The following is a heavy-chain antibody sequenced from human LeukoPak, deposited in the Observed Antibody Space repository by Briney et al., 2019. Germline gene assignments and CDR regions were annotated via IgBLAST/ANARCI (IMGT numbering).Heavy chain of an antibody. D-gene: IGHD4-23*01. CDR3: ARKFGGNRGWNDY. CDR1: GFTFRDYT. J-gene: IGHJ4*02. CDR2: ISKSGTYI. V-gene: IGHV3-21*04. Sequence: GGSLRLSCAASGFTFRDYTMNWVRQAPGKGLEWVSAISKSGTYIKYADSVKGRFTISRDNAKNSLYLQMNSLRAEDTAVYYCARKFGGNRGWNDYWGQGTLVTVSS.